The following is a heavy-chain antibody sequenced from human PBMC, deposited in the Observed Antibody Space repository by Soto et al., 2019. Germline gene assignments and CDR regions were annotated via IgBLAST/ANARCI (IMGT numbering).Heavy chain of an antibody. CDR1: GFTFSSYA. CDR2: ISGSGGST. CDR3: AKERGIAAAGPLWGNWFDP. J-gene: IGHJ5*02. Sequence: PGGSLRLSCAASGFTFSSYAMSWVRQAPGKGLEWVSAISGSGGSTYYADSVKGRFTISRDNSKNTLYLQMNSLRAEDTALYYCAKERGIAAAGPLWGNWFDPWGQGTLVTVSS. V-gene: IGHV3-23*01. D-gene: IGHD6-13*01.